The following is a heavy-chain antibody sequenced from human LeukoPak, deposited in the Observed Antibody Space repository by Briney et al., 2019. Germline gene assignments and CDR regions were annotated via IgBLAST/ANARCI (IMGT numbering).Heavy chain of an antibody. CDR1: GFTFSASA. CDR3: SRHPVDSTGGPGNY. Sequence: GGSLRLSCAASGFTFSASAMHWVRQASGKGLEWVVRIRSKFSGYATAHAASVKGRFTISRDDSKNTAYLQMTSLKTEDTAVYYCSRHPVDSTGGPGNYWGQGTLVTVSS. CDR2: IRSKFSGYAT. D-gene: IGHD3-22*01. J-gene: IGHJ4*02. V-gene: IGHV3-73*01.